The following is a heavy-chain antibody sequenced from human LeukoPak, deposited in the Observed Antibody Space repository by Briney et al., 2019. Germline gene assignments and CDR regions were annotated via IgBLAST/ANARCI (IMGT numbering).Heavy chain of an antibody. CDR1: GYTFTSYD. Sequence: ASVKVSCKASGYTFTSYDINWVRQATGQGLEWMGWMNPNSGNTGYAQKFQGRVTITRNTSISTAYMELSSLRSEDTAVYYCASGADLWEPFDYWGQGTLVTVSS. V-gene: IGHV1-8*03. CDR2: MNPNSGNT. CDR3: ASGADLWEPFDY. J-gene: IGHJ4*02. D-gene: IGHD1-26*01.